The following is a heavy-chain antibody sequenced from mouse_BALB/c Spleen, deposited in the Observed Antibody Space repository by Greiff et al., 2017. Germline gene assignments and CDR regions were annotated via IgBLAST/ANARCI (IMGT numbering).Heavy chain of an antibody. J-gene: IGHJ3*01. CDR2: ISYDGSN. CDR3: ARETGKEAWFAY. Sequence: EVKLEESGPGLVKPSQSLSLTCSVTGYSITSGYYWNWIRQFPGNKLEWMGYISYDGSNNYNPSLKNRISITRDTSKNQFFLKLNSVTTEDTATYYCARETGKEAWFAYWGQGTLVTVSA. D-gene: IGHD4-1*01. CDR1: GYSITSGYY. V-gene: IGHV3-6*02.